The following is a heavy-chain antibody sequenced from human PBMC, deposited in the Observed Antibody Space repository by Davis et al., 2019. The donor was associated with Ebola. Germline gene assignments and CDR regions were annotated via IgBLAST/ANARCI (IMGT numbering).Heavy chain of an antibody. Sequence: GGSLRLSCAASGFTFISYWMTWVRQAPRKGLEWVATIKQDGSEKYYVDSVKGRFTISRDNAKNSLYLQMNSLRAEDTAVYYCARDRSPYYYDSSPFDYWSQGTLVTVSS. CDR3: ARDRSPYYYDSSPFDY. V-gene: IGHV3-7*01. J-gene: IGHJ4*02. CDR2: IKQDGSEK. D-gene: IGHD3-22*01. CDR1: GFTFISYW.